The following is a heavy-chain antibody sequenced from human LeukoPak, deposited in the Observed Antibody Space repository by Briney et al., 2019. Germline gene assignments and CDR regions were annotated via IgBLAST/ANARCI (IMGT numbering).Heavy chain of an antibody. Sequence: PGGSLRLSCAASGFTFSSYGMHWVRQAPGKGLEWVAVISYDGRNKYYADSVKGRFTISRDNSKNTLYLQMNSLRAEDTAVYYCAKDLYDILTGYPWFYWGQGTLVTVSS. D-gene: IGHD3-9*01. V-gene: IGHV3-30*18. CDR3: AKDLYDILTGYPWFY. CDR2: ISYDGRNK. CDR1: GFTFSSYG. J-gene: IGHJ4*02.